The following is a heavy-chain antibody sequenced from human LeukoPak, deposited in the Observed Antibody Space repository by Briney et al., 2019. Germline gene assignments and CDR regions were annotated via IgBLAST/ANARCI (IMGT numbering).Heavy chain of an antibody. J-gene: IGHJ4*02. CDR2: IYYRGST. CDR1: GVSISSGSYF. D-gene: IGHD4-17*01. V-gene: IGHV4-39*01. Sequence: SETLSLTCTVSGVSISSGSYFWGWVRQPPGKGLEWIGTIYYRGSTYYDPSLESRVIISVDMSKNQFSLKLTSVTAADTAVYYCARQGDTNHGDAIDYWGQGTLVTVSS. CDR3: ARQGDTNHGDAIDY.